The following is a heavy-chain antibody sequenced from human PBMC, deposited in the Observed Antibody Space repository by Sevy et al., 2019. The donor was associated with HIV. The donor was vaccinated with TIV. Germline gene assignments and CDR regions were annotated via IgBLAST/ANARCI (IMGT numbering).Heavy chain of an antibody. J-gene: IGHJ4*02. V-gene: IGHV3-21*04. CDR1: GFAFYDYS. CDR3: AREGCTRPHDY. Sequence: GGSLRLSCAASGFAFYDYSMIWIRQAPGKGLEWVPTLSFGFGKKNYADSVKGRFTISRDNSKNSFYLQMDNLRVEDTALYYCAREGCTRPHDYWGQGTRVTVSS. D-gene: IGHD2-8*01. CDR2: LSFGFGKK.